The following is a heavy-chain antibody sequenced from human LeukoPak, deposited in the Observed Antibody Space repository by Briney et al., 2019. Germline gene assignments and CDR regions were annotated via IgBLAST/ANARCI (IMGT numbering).Heavy chain of an antibody. Sequence: GGSLRLSCAASAFTFSRYGMHWVRQAPGKGLEWVAFIRYDGSKKYYADSVKGRFTISRDNSKNTLYLQMNSLRAEDTAVYYCASPVVTPGGSDYWGQGTLVTVSS. D-gene: IGHD4-23*01. V-gene: IGHV3-30*02. CDR3: ASPVVTPGGSDY. CDR1: AFTFSRYG. J-gene: IGHJ4*02. CDR2: IRYDGSKK.